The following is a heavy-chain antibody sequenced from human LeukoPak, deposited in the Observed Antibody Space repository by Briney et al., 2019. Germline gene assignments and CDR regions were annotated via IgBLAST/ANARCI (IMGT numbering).Heavy chain of an antibody. CDR1: GFTFSSYA. Sequence: PGGSLRLSCAASGFTFSSYAMHWVRQAPGKGLEYVSAISSNGDSTYYANSVKGRFTISRDNSKNTLYLQMGSLRAEDKAVYYCARGAKGDLYDYWGQGTLVTVSS. D-gene: IGHD2-21*01. J-gene: IGHJ4*02. CDR3: ARGAKGDLYDY. V-gene: IGHV3-64*01. CDR2: ISSNGDST.